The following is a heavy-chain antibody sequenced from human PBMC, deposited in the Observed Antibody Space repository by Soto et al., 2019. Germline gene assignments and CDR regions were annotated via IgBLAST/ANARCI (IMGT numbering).Heavy chain of an antibody. J-gene: IGHJ6*02. V-gene: IGHV3-23*01. D-gene: IGHD2-2*01. CDR2: ISGSGGST. Sequence: EVQLLESGGGLVQPGGSLRLSCAASGFTFSSYAMSWVRQAPGKGLEWVSAISGSGGSTYYADSVKGRFTISRDNSKNTLYLQMKSLRAEDTAVYYCPALYYYYGMAVWGQGTTVTVSS. CDR3: PALYYYYGMAV. CDR1: GFTFSSYA.